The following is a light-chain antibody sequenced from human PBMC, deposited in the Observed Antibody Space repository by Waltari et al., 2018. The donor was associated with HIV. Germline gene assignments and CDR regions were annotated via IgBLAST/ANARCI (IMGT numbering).Light chain of an antibody. CDR1: QDISTH. CDR2: DAS. J-gene: IGKJ5*01. CDR3: QQYGRFPPIT. V-gene: IGKV1-33*01. Sequence: DIQMIQSPSSLSAFVGERFTITCQASQDISTHLNWYKQKPGKAPNLLIYDASNFETGVPSRFSGSGSGTDFSFTISSLQPEDIATYFCQQYGRFPPITFGRGTRLEI.